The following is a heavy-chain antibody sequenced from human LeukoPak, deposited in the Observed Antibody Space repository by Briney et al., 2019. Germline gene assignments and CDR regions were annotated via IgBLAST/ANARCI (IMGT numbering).Heavy chain of an antibody. J-gene: IGHJ6*02. Sequence: ASVKVSCKASGGTFSSYAISWVRQAPGQGLEWMGGIIPIFGTANYAQKFQGRVTITADESTSTAYMELSSLRSEDTAVYYCARPLVGATIYYYYYGMDVWGQGTTVTVSS. CDR3: ARPLVGATIYYYYYGMDV. CDR1: GGTFSSYA. D-gene: IGHD1-26*01. CDR2: IIPIFGTA. V-gene: IGHV1-69*13.